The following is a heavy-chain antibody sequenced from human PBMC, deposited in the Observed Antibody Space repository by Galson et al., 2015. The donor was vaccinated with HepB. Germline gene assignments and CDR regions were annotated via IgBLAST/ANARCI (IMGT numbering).Heavy chain of an antibody. CDR3: ARDSGITPDAFDI. CDR1: GGTFSSYA. J-gene: IGHJ3*02. CDR2: IIPIFGTA. Sequence: SVKVSCKASGGTFSSYAISWVRQAPGQGLEWMGGIIPIFGTANYAQKFQGRVTITADESTSTAYMELSSLRSEDTAVYYCARDSGITPDAFDIWGQGTMVTVSS. D-gene: IGHD3-10*01. V-gene: IGHV1-69*13.